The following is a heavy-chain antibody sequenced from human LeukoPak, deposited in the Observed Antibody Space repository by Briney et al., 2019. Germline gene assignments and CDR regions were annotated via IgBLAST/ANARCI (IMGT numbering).Heavy chain of an antibody. CDR1: GGSISSGSYY. CDR3: AREFTMVRGPDPGWFDP. D-gene: IGHD3-10*01. J-gene: IGHJ5*02. Sequence: SETLSLTCTVSGGSISSGSYYWSWIRQPAGKGLEWIGRIYTSGSTNYNPSLKSRVTISVDTSKNQFSLKLSSVTAADTAVYYCAREFTMVRGPDPGWFDPWGQGTLVTVSS. V-gene: IGHV4-61*02. CDR2: IYTSGST.